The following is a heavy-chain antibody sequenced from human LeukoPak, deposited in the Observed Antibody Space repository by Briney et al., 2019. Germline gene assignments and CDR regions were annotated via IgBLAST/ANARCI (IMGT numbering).Heavy chain of an antibody. D-gene: IGHD1-1*01. J-gene: IGHJ4*02. CDR1: GGSISSSSYY. CDR2: IYYSVST. V-gene: IGHV4-39*07. Sequence: SETLSLTCTVSGGSISSSSYYWGWIRQPPGKGLEWLGSIYYSVSTYYNPSLKSRVTISVDTSKNQFSLKLSSVTAADTAVYYCARDWVPTGTTSRPFDYWGQGTLVTVSS. CDR3: ARDWVPTGTTSRPFDY.